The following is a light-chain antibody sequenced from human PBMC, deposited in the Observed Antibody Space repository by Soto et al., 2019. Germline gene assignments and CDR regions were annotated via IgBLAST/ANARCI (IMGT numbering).Light chain of an antibody. J-gene: IGKJ1*01. Sequence: DIQMTQSPSSLSASVGDRVTITCRASQGISNYLAWYQQKPGKVPKLLIYAASTLQSGVPSRFSGSGSGTDFTLTISSPQPEDVATYYCQKYNSAPSWTFGQGTKVEIK. CDR3: QKYNSAPSWT. CDR2: AAS. CDR1: QGISNY. V-gene: IGKV1-27*01.